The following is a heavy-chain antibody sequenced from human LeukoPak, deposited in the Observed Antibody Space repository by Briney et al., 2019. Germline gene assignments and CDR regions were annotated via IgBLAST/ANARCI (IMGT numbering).Heavy chain of an antibody. J-gene: IGHJ4*02. CDR1: GFTFSSYA. CDR2: ISGSGGST. V-gene: IGHV3-23*01. D-gene: IGHD3-3*01. CDR3: AKLHPPPPYYDFWSGYYRSDYYFDD. Sequence: GRSLRLSCAASGFTFSSYAMSWVRQAPVKGLEWVSAISGSGGSTYYADSVKGRFTISRDNSKNTLYLRMNRLQAVATAVYSGAKLHPPPPYYDFWSGYYRSDYYFDDWGQGTLVGVSS.